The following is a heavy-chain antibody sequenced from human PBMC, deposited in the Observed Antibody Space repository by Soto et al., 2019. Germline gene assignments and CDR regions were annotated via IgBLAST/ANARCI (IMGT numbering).Heavy chain of an antibody. CDR2: IGGSGGST. J-gene: IGHJ3*02. CDR3: ATEDYSNFGAFDI. Sequence: GGSLRLSCAASGFTFSSYAMSWVRQAPGKGLEWVSAIGGSGGSTYYADSVKGRFTISRDNSKNTLYLQMNSLRAEATDVDDCATEDYSNFGAFDICGQGTMVTVSS. D-gene: IGHD4-4*01. V-gene: IGHV3-23*01. CDR1: GFTFSSYA.